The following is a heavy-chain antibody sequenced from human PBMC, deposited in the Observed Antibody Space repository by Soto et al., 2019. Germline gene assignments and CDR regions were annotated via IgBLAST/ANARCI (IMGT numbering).Heavy chain of an antibody. J-gene: IGHJ4*02. CDR1: GGSISSYY. Sequence: SETLSLTCTVSGGSISSYYWSWIRQPPGKGLEWIGYIYYSGSTNYNPSLKGRVTISVDTSKNQFSLKLSSVTAADTAVYYCASYDYYDSSGLDYWGQGTLVTVSS. CDR2: IYYSGST. D-gene: IGHD3-22*01. V-gene: IGHV4-59*01. CDR3: ASYDYYDSSGLDY.